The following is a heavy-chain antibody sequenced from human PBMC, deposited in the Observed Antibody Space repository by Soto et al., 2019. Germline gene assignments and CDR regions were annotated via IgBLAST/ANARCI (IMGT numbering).Heavy chain of an antibody. CDR2: ISYDGSNK. J-gene: IGHJ4*02. CDR3: AKADGVFDY. Sequence: GGSLRLSCAASGFTFSSYGMHWVRQAPGKGLEWVAVISYDGSNKYYADSVKGRLTISRDNSKNTLYLQMNSLRAEDTAVYYCAKADGVFDYWGQGTLVTVSS. V-gene: IGHV3-30*18. D-gene: IGHD6-13*01. CDR1: GFTFSSYG.